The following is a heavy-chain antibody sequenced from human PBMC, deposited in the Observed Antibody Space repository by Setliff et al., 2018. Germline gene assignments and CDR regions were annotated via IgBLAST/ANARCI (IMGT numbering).Heavy chain of an antibody. D-gene: IGHD1-26*01. Sequence: KASETLSLTCTVSGGSISSYYWSWIRQPAGKGLEWIGHIYIGGSANYNPSLKSRVTMSVDTSKNQFSLKLSSVTAADTAVYYCARKGISALSGAFDMWGQGTMVTVSS. V-gene: IGHV4-4*07. CDR2: IYIGGSA. CDR1: GGSISSYY. CDR3: ARKGISALSGAFDM. J-gene: IGHJ3*02.